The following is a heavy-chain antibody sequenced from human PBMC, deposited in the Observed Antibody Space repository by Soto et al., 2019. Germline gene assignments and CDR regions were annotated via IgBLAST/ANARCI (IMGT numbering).Heavy chain of an antibody. J-gene: IGHJ4*02. Sequence: VQLLESGGGLVQPGGSLRLSCAASGFTFSNYAMSWVRQAPGKALEWVSSINIVGGNTNYADSVRGRFNMSRDDSKNTVFLQMNSLRAEDTAIYCCTKNYYFDSGGQGTLVTVSS. CDR3: TKNYYFDS. V-gene: IGHV3-23*01. CDR2: INIVGGNT. CDR1: GFTFSNYA.